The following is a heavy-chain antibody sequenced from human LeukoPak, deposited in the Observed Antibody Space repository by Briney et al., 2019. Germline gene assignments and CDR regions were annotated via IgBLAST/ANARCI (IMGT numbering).Heavy chain of an antibody. Sequence: GGSLRLSCAASGFTFSSYSMNWVRQAPGKGLEWVSYISSSGITIYYADSVKGRFTISRDNAKNSLYLHMNSLRAEDTAVYYCARGRSSGWWRGAFDIWGQGTVVTVSS. CDR3: ARGRSSGWWRGAFDI. D-gene: IGHD6-19*01. CDR2: ISSSGITI. CDR1: GFTFSSYS. J-gene: IGHJ3*02. V-gene: IGHV3-48*04.